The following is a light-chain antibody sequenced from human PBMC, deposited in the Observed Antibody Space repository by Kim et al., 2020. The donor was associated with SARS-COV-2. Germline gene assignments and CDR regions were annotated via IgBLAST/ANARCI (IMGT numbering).Light chain of an antibody. CDR2: QVS. V-gene: IGKV2-30*01. J-gene: IGKJ2*01. CDR1: QSLVFRDGNTY. CDR3: MHATDWPPT. Sequence: DVVMTQSPLSLPVTLGQPASISCRSSQSLVFRDGNTYLNWFQQRPGQSPRRLIFQVSNRDSGVPDRFSGSGSGTDFILKISRVEAEDVGIYYGMHATDWPPTFGQGTKLEI.